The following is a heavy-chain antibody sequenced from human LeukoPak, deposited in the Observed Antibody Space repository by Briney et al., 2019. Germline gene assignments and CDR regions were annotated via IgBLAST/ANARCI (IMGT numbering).Heavy chain of an antibody. CDR3: ARATARNYYDSSGYTPFDY. CDR2: ISSSSSTI. J-gene: IGHJ4*02. D-gene: IGHD3-22*01. V-gene: IGHV3-48*04. Sequence: PGGSLRLSCAASGFTFSSYSMNWVRQAPGKGLEWVSYISSSSSTIYYADSVKGRFTISRDNAKNSLYLQMNSLRAEDTAVYYCARATARNYYDSSGYTPFDYWGQGTLVTVSS. CDR1: GFTFSSYS.